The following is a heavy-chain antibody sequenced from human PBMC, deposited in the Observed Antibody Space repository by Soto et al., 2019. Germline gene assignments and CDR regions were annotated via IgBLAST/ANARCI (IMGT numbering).Heavy chain of an antibody. J-gene: IGHJ4*02. Sequence: PSETLSLTCTVSGGSISSSSYYWGWIRQPPGKGLEWIGSIYYSGSTYYNPSLKSRVTISVDTSKNQFSLKLSSVTAADTAVYYCARHDSYCSGGSCSASDYWGQGTLVPVSP. D-gene: IGHD2-15*01. CDR1: GGSISSSSYY. V-gene: IGHV4-39*01. CDR2: IYYSGST. CDR3: ARHDSYCSGGSCSASDY.